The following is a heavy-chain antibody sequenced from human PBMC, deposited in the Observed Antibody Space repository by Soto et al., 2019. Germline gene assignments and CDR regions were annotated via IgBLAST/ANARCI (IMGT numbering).Heavy chain of an antibody. V-gene: IGHV1-69*06. CDR3: ARGYYYPHGFSTLAY. Sequence: ASVKVSCKASGGTFSSYAISWVRQAPGQGLEWMGGIIPIFGTANYAQKFQGRVTITADKSTSTAYMELSSLRSEDTAVYYCARGYYYPHGFSTLAYWGQGTLVTVSS. CDR1: GGTFSSYA. CDR2: IIPIFGTA. D-gene: IGHD3-22*01. J-gene: IGHJ4*02.